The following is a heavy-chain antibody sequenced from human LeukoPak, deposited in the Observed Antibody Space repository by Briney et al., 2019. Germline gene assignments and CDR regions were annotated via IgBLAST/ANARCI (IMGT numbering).Heavy chain of an antibody. CDR2: IIPIFGTA. CDR1: GGTFSSYA. V-gene: IGHV1-69*13. J-gene: IGHJ6*03. CDR3: AIGGSYYPPYYYYYYMDV. Sequence: ASVKVSCKASGGTFSSYAISWVRQAPGQGLEWKGGIIPIFGTANYAQKFQGRVTITADESTSTAYMELSSLRSEDTAVYYCAIGGSYYPPYYYYYYMDVWGKGTTVTVSS. D-gene: IGHD1-26*01.